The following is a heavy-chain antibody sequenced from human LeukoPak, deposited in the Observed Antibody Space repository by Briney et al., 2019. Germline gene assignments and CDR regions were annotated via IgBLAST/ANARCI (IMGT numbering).Heavy chain of an antibody. CDR3: TRGLWRKVDY. Sequence: ASVKVSCKASGYTFTTYDMNWVRQATGQGLEWMGWMNPNSGNTGYAQKFQGRVTMTRNTSISTAYMELSSLRSEDTAVYYCTRGLWRKVDYWGQGTLVTVSS. V-gene: IGHV1-8*01. J-gene: IGHJ4*02. CDR2: MNPNSGNT. D-gene: IGHD3-3*01. CDR1: GYTFTTYD.